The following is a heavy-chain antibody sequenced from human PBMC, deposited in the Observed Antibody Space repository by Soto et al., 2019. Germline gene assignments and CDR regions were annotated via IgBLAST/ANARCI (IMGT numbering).Heavy chain of an antibody. Sequence: SVKVSCKASGGTFSSYAISWVRQAPGHGLEWMGGIIPICGTANYAQKFQGRVTITADESTSTAYMELSSLRSEDTAVYYCARVERESSGYLLKPQHWGQGTLVTVSS. V-gene: IGHV1-69*13. CDR1: GGTFSSYA. CDR3: ARVERESSGYLLKPQH. CDR2: IIPICGTA. J-gene: IGHJ1*01. D-gene: IGHD3-22*01.